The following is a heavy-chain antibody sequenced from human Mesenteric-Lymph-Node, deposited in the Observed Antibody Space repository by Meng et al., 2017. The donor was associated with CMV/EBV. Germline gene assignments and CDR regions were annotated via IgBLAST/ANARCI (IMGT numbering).Heavy chain of an antibody. CDR2: IRCKANSYAT. CDR3: TIVVGATIRGGDP. J-gene: IGHJ5*02. D-gene: IGHD1-26*01. CDR1: GFTFGDFA. V-gene: IGHV3-73*01. Sequence: GESLKISCTASGFTFGDFAMSWVRQAPGKGLEWVGRIRCKANSYATAYAASVKGRFTISRDDSKNTAYLQMNSLKAEDTAVYYCTIVVGATIRGGDPWGQGTLVTVSS.